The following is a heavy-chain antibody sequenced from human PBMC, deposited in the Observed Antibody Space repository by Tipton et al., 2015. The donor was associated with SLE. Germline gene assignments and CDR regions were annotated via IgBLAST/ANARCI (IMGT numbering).Heavy chain of an antibody. Sequence: TLSLTCAVYGGSFSGYYWSWVRQPPGKGLEWIGEINHGGGINYNPALKSRVTVSIDTSKNHFSLKLSSVTAADTAVYYCARGYDFWSGNSRDAFDIWGQGTMVTVSS. J-gene: IGHJ3*02. CDR1: GGSFSGYY. D-gene: IGHD3-3*01. V-gene: IGHV4-34*01. CDR3: ARGYDFWSGNSRDAFDI. CDR2: INHGGGI.